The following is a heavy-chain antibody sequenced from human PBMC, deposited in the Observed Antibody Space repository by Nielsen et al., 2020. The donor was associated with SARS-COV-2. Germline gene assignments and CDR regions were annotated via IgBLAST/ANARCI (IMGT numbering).Heavy chain of an antibody. CDR2: ISSSSSYT. CDR3: ARDEGYGDCPMDV. D-gene: IGHD4-17*01. CDR1: GFTFSDYY. V-gene: IGHV3-11*05. Sequence: GESLKISCAASGFTFSDYYMSWIRQAPGKGLEWVSYISSSSSYTNYADSVKGRFTISRDNAKNSLYLQMNSLRAEDTAVYYCARDEGYGDCPMDVWGQGTTVTASS. J-gene: IGHJ6*02.